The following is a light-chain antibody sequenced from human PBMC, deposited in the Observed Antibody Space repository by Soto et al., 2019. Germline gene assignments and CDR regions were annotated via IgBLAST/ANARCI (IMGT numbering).Light chain of an antibody. J-gene: IGKJ5*01. V-gene: IGKV3-20*01. Sequence: ETVLTQSPGTLSLSPGERATLSYRASQSVSSNYLAWYQQKPGQAPRLLIYGASSRATGIPDRFSGSGSGTDFTLTITRLEPEDFAVYDCQQYGNSPITFGQGTRLEIK. CDR3: QQYGNSPIT. CDR2: GAS. CDR1: QSVSSNY.